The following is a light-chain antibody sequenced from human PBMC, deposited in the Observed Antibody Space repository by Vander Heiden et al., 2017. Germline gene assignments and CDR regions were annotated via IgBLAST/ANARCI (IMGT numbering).Light chain of an antibody. CDR3: QQLNSYARR. CDR2: AAS. V-gene: IGKV1-9*01. CDR1: QGISSY. Sequence: DIQLTQSPSFLSASVGDRVTITCRASQGISSYLAWYQQKSGKAPKLLIYAASTLQSGVPSRFSGSGSGTEFTLTISSLQPEDFATYYCQQLNSYARRFGQASKVEIK. J-gene: IGKJ1*01.